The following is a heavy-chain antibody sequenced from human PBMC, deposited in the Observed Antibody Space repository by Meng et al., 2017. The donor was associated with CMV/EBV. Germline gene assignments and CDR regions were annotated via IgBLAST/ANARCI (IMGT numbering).Heavy chain of an antibody. D-gene: IGHD2-15*01. CDR1: GFTFSSYS. CDR2: ISSSSNYI. J-gene: IGHJ4*02. V-gene: IGHV3-21*06. CDR3: AILPPYCSGGSCYGY. Sequence: GGSLRLSCAASGFTFSSYSMNWVRQAPGKGLEWVSSISSSSNYIYNADSVKGRFTISRDNAKNSLYLQMNSLRADDTAVYYCAILPPYCSGGSCYGYWGQGTLVTVSS.